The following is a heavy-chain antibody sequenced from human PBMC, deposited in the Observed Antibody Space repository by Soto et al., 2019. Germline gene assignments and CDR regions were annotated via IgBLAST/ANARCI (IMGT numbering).Heavy chain of an antibody. CDR2: INPNSGGT. CDR1: GYTFTGYY. J-gene: IGHJ5*02. CDR3: AADRLPIFGAVNNWFDP. D-gene: IGHD3-3*01. Sequence: ASVKVSCKASGYTFTGYYMHWVRQAPGQGLEWMGWINPNSGGTNYAQKFQGWVTMTRDTSISTAYMELSSLRSEDTAVYYCAADRLPIFGAVNNWFDPWGQGTLVTVSS. V-gene: IGHV1-2*04.